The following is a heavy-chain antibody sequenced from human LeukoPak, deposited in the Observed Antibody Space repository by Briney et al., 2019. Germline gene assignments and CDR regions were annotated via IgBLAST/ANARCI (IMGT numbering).Heavy chain of an antibody. J-gene: IGHJ4*02. D-gene: IGHD3-10*01. CDR3: ANGHYGSGT. CDR1: GFTFSSYG. V-gene: IGHV3-30*18. CDR2: ISYDGSNK. Sequence: PGGSLRPSCAASGFTFSSYGMHWVRQAPGKGLEWVAVISYDGSNKYYADSVKGRFTISRDNSKNTLYLQMNSLRAEDTAVYYCANGHYGSGTWGQGTLVTVSS.